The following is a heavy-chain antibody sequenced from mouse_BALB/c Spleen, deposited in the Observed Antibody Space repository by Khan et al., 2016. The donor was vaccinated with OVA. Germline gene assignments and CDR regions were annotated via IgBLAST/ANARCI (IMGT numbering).Heavy chain of an antibody. V-gene: IGHV1-18*01. CDR3: ARHGYGGFAY. D-gene: IGHD2-2*01. CDR1: GYTFTDYN. J-gene: IGHJ3*01. CDR2: IIPNNGGT. Sequence: VRLQQSGSELVKPGASMKIPCKASGYTFTDYNMAWVKQSHGKSLEWIGDIIPNNGGTIYNQKFKGKATLTVDKSSNTAYMELRSLTSEDTAVYYCARHGYGGFAYWGQGSLVTVSA.